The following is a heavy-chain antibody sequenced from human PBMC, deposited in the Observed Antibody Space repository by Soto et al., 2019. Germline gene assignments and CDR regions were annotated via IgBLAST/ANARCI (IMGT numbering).Heavy chain of an antibody. D-gene: IGHD3-10*01. CDR1: GFTFSSYG. Sequence: QVQLVESGGGVVQPGRSLRLSCAASGFTFSSYGMHWVRQAPGKGLEWVAVISYDGSNKYYADSVKGRFTISRDNSKNTLYLQMNSLRAEDTAVYYCAKDTAHDGSGGADYWGQGTLVTVSS. V-gene: IGHV3-30*18. J-gene: IGHJ4*02. CDR2: ISYDGSNK. CDR3: AKDTAHDGSGGADY.